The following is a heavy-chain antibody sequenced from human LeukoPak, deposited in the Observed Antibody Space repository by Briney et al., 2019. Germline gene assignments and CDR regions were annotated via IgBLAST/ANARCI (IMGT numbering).Heavy chain of an antibody. CDR2: ISHSGPT. J-gene: IGHJ4*02. CDR3: VRGDDYIFDY. Sequence: SETLSLTCAVSGDPITSANWWSWVRQSPGKGLEWIGEISHSGPTNHNPSLKSRVTMSLDKSKNQLSLRVNSVTAADAAVYYCVRGDDYIFDYWGQGTLVTVSS. D-gene: IGHD4-11*01. V-gene: IGHV4-4*02. CDR1: GDPITSANW.